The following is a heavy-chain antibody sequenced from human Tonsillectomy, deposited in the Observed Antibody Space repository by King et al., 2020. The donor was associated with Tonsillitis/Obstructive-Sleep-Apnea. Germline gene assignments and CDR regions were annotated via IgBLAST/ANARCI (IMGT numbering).Heavy chain of an antibody. CDR3: AKGGFGETVGPTFDY. D-gene: IGHD3-10*01. Sequence: VQLVESGGGLVQPGGSLRLSCAASGFTFSSYAMSWVRPAPGKGLDWVSGISGSGGSTYYADSVKGRFTISRDNSKNTLYLQMNSLRAEDTAVYYCAKGGFGETVGPTFDYWGQGTLVTVSS. J-gene: IGHJ4*02. V-gene: IGHV3-23*04. CDR2: ISGSGGST. CDR1: GFTFSSYA.